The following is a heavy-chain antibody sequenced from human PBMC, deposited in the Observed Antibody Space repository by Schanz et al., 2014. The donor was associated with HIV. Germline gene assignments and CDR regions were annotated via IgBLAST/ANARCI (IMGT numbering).Heavy chain of an antibody. V-gene: IGHV3-23*01. Sequence: EVPLMESGGGLVQPGRSLRLSCAASGFMFSSYGMHWARQAPGKGLEWVSTLSGSGDITYHRDSVKGRFTISRDNVKNSLFLQMNSLRAEDTAMYYCARDVGAGANEYWGQGTLVTVSP. J-gene: IGHJ4*02. D-gene: IGHD1-26*01. CDR3: ARDVGAGANEY. CDR1: GFMFSSYG. CDR2: LSGSGDIT.